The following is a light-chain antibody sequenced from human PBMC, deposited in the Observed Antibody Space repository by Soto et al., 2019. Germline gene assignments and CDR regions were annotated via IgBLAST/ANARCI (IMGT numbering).Light chain of an antibody. J-gene: IGKJ1*01. CDR1: QGISSY. Sequence: AIRMTQSPSSFSASTGDRVTITCRASQGISSYLAWYQQKPGKAPKLLIYAASTLQSGVPSRFSGSGSGTDFTLTISCLQSEDFATYYCQKYHSYRTFGQGTKVDIK. V-gene: IGKV1-8*01. CDR3: QKYHSYRT. CDR2: AAS.